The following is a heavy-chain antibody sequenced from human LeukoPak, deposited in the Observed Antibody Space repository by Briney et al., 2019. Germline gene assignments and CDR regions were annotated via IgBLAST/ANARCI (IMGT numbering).Heavy chain of an antibody. V-gene: IGHV4-59*01. D-gene: IGHD5-24*01. CDR2: IYYSGNT. J-gene: IGHJ4*02. CDR3: AREDGSTSSFDY. CDR1: GGSITSYY. Sequence: SETLSLTCTVSGGSITSYYWSWIRQPPGKGLEWIGYIYYSGNTNYNPSLKSRVTISVYTSKNQFSLKLSSVTAADTAVYYCAREDGSTSSFDYWGQGTLVTVSS.